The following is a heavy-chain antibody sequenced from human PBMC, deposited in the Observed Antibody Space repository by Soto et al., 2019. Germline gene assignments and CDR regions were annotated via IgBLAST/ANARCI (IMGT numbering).Heavy chain of an antibody. CDR2: ISWNSGSI. CDR3: AKDITMVRGVIGD. CDR1: GFTFDDYA. D-gene: IGHD3-10*01. V-gene: IGHV3-9*01. J-gene: IGHJ4*02. Sequence: EVQLVESGGGLVQPGRSPRLSCAASGFTFDDYAMHWVRHAPGKGLEWVSGISWNSGSIGYADSVKGRFTIPRDNAKNSLYLQMNSLRAEDTALYYCAKDITMVRGVIGDWGQGTLVTVSS.